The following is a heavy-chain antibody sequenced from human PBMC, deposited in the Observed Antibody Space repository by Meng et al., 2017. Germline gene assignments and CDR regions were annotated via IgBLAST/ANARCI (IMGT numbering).Heavy chain of an antibody. CDR2: ISYDGSNK. D-gene: IGHD3-10*01. J-gene: IGHJ6*02. CDR1: GFTFSSYA. CDR3: ARDIRGYYYYGMDV. V-gene: IGHV3-30*04. Sequence: LTGAASGFTFSSYAMHWVRQAPGKGLEWVAVISYDGSNKYYADSVKGRFTISRDNSKNTLYLQMNSLRAEDTAVYYCARDIRGYYYYGMDVWGQGTTVTVSS.